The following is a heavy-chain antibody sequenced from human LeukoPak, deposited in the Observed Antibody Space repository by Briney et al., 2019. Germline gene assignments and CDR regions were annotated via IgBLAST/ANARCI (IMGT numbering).Heavy chain of an antibody. CDR3: ARSILPAANAIDY. J-gene: IGHJ4*02. V-gene: IGHV3-11*04. CDR2: MSSSGSTI. D-gene: IGHD2-2*01. Sequence: GGSLRLSCAASGFTFSDYYMNWIRQAPGKWLEWISYMSSSGSTISYADSVTGRFTVSRDNAKNSLYLQMNSLRAEDTAVYYCARSILPAANAIDYWGQGTLLTVSS. CDR1: GFTFSDYY.